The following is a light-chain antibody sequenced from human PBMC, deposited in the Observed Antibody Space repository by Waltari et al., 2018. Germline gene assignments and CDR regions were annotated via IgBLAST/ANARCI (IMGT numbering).Light chain of an antibody. Sequence: QSALTQPAPVSGTPGQSITISCTGTSSDVGNYDPVSWYQQHPGKAPKPLVCEVIKRPAGVSSRFSGSKSGNTASLTISGLQAEDEADYYCCSYAGLGTYVFGSGTKVTVL. J-gene: IGLJ1*01. CDR2: EVI. CDR3: CSYAGLGTYV. CDR1: SSDVGNYDP. V-gene: IGLV2-23*02.